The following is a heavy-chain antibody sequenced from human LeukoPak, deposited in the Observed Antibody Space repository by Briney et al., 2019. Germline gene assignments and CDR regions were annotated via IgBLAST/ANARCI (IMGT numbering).Heavy chain of an antibody. CDR2: MNPNSGNT. CDR3: ARGLRDSSGREYFQH. Sequence: GASVMVSCTASGYTFTSYDISWVRQATGQGLEWMGWMNPNSGNTGYAQKFQGRVTMTRNTSISPAYMYLSSLRPEDTAVYYCARGLRDSSGREYFQHWGQGTLVTVSS. CDR1: GYTFTSYD. V-gene: IGHV1-8*01. D-gene: IGHD3-22*01. J-gene: IGHJ1*01.